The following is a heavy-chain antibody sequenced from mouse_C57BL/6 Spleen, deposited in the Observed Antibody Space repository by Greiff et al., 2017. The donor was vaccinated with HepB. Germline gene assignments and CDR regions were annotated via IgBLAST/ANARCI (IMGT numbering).Heavy chain of an antibody. Sequence: EVKLMESGGGLVKPGGSLKLSCAASGFTFSSYTMSWVRQTPEKRLEWVATISGGGGNTYYPDSVKGRFTISRDNAKNTLYLQLSSLRSEDTALYYCARQATVRGDYWGQGTSVTVSS. CDR1: GFTFSSYT. CDR2: ISGGGGNT. D-gene: IGHD1-1*01. CDR3: ARQATVRGDY. V-gene: IGHV5-9*01. J-gene: IGHJ4*01.